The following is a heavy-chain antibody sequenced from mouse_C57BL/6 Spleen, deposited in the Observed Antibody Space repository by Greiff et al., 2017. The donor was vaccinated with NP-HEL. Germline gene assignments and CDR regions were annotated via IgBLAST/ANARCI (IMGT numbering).Heavy chain of an antibody. J-gene: IGHJ3*01. CDR1: GYTFTDYY. CDR3: AKGLGQGAWFAY. CDR2: INPYNGGT. D-gene: IGHD4-1*01. Sequence: VQLQQSGPVLVKPGASVKMSCKASGYTFTDYYMNWVKQSHGKSLEWIGVINPYNGGTSYNQKFKGKATLTVDKSSSTAYMELNSLTSEDSAVYYCAKGLGQGAWFAYWGQGTLVTVSA. V-gene: IGHV1-19*01.